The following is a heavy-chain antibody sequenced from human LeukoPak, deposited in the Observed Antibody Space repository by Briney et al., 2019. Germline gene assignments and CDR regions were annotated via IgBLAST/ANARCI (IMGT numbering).Heavy chain of an antibody. Sequence: GRSLRLSCAASGFTFSSYGMHGVRQAPGRGVEWVAVIWYEGSNKYYADSVRGRFTIHRDNSKNTLYLQMNSLRAEDTAVYYCARDRGYGSGSYFFYYYGMDVWGKGTTVTVSS. CDR2: IWYEGSNK. CDR1: GFTFSSYG. V-gene: IGHV3-33*01. J-gene: IGHJ6*04. D-gene: IGHD3-10*01. CDR3: ARDRGYGSGSYFFYYYGMDV.